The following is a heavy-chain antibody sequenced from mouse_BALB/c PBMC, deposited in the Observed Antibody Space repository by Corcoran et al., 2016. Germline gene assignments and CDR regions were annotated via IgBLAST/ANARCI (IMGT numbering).Heavy chain of an antibody. CDR2: IDPANGNT. CDR3: AVYYDYDAWFPY. J-gene: IGHJ3*01. CDR1: GFNIKDTY. Sequence: EVQLQQSGAELVKPGASVKLSCTASGFNIKDTYMHWVKQRPEQGLEWIGRIDPANGNTKYDPKFQGKATITADTPSNTAYLQLSSLTSEDTAVYYCAVYYDYDAWFPYWGQGTLVTVSA. V-gene: IGHV14-3*02. D-gene: IGHD2-4*01.